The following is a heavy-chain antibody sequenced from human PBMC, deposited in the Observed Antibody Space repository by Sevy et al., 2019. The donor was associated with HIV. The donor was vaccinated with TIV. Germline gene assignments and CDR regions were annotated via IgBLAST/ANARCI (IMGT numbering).Heavy chain of an antibody. D-gene: IGHD6-13*01. V-gene: IGHV4-39*01. CDR2: IYSYRET. J-gene: IGHJ3*02. CDR3: ARSMEQQLDAFDI. Sequence: SETLSLTCAVSGASIRDSCYYWAWMRQPPGLGLEWVGNIYSYRETYYNSTLKIRVTIAVYTCKNQFCLSLTSVTAADTASYYRARSMEQQLDAFDIWGQGTMVTVSS. CDR1: GASIRDSCYY.